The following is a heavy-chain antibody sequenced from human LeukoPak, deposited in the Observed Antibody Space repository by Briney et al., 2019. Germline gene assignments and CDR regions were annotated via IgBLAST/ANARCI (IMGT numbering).Heavy chain of an antibody. V-gene: IGHV3-11*01. CDR2: ISSSGSTI. CDR3: ARDRIPPYYYYYYGMGV. CDR1: GFTFSDYY. Sequence: GGSLRLSCAASGFTFSDYYMSWIRQAPGKRLEWVSYISSSGSTIYYADSVKGRFTISRDNAKNSLYLQMNSLRAEDTAVYYCARDRIPPYYYYYYGMGVWGQGTTVTVSS. J-gene: IGHJ6*02.